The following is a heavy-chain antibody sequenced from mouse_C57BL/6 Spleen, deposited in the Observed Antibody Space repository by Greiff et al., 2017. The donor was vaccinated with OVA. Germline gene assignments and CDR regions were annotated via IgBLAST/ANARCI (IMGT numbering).Heavy chain of an antibody. CDR2: IYPGDGDT. J-gene: IGHJ3*01. CDR1: GYAFSSSW. Sequence: VQLQQSGPELVKPGASVKISCKASGYAFSSSWMNWVKQRPGKGLEWIGRIYPGDGDTNYNGKFKGKATLTADKSSSTAYMQLSSLPSEDSDVYVCACGGVYDVYRWFAYWGQGTLVTVSA. V-gene: IGHV1-82*01. CDR3: ACGGVYDVYRWFAY. D-gene: IGHD2-3*01.